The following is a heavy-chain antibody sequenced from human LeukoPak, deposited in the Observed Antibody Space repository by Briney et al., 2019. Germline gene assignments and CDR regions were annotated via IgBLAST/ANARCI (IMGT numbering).Heavy chain of an antibody. J-gene: IGHJ4*02. D-gene: IGHD6-19*01. CDR1: DGSVSSGSYY. CDR3: ARVGIAVASPFFDY. CDR2: IYYSGTT. V-gene: IGHV4-61*01. Sequence: AETLSLTCTVSDGSVSSGSYYWTWIRQPPGKGLEWIGYIYYSGTTNYNPSLKSRVTISVDTSKNQFSLKLGSVTAADTAVYYCARVGIAVASPFFDYWGQGTLVTVSS.